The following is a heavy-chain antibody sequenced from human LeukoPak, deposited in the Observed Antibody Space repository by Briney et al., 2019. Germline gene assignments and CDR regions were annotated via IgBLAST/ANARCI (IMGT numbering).Heavy chain of an antibody. CDR3: ARASLTYYDFWSTPLDY. D-gene: IGHD3-3*01. J-gene: IGHJ4*02. CDR1: GGSISSHY. CDR2: IYYSGST. V-gene: IGHV4-59*11. Sequence: SEPLSLTCTVSGGSISSHYWSWIRQPPGKGLEWIGYIYYSGSTNYNPSLKSRVTISVDTSKNQFSLKLSSVTAADTAVYYCARASLTYYDFWSTPLDYWGQGTLVTVSS.